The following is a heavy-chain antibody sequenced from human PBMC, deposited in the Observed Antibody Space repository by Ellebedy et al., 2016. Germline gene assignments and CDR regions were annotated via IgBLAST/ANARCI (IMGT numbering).Heavy chain of an antibody. Sequence: ASVKVSCXASGYTFNIHGISWVRQAPGQGPEWMGWITAYNGKTHYAQKVQDRITLTTDTSGRTAYMELRSLTPDDTAVYYCGRDQVPYYLGPGNSYEATIDYWGQGMLVTVSS. CDR3: GRDQVPYYLGPGNSYEATIDY. CDR1: GYTFNIHG. J-gene: IGHJ4*02. V-gene: IGHV1-18*01. CDR2: ITAYNGKT. D-gene: IGHD3-10*01.